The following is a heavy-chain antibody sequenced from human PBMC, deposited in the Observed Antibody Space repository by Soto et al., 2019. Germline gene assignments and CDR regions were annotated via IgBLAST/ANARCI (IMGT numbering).Heavy chain of an antibody. V-gene: IGHV4-39*01. CDR3: ARHACSSGWYVSRDYNYFDY. CDR1: GGSISSSSYY. D-gene: IGHD6-19*01. J-gene: IGHJ4*02. CDR2: IYYSGST. Sequence: SETLSLTCTVSGGSISSSSYYWGWIRQPPGKGLEWIGSIYYSGSTYYNPSLKSRVTISVDTSKNQFSLKLSSVTAADTAVYYCARHACSSGWYVSRDYNYFDYWGQGTLVTVAS.